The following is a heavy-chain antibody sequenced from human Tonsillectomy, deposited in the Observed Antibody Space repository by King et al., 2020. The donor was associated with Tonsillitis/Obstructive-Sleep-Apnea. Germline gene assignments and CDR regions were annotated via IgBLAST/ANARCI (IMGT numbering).Heavy chain of an antibody. CDR1: GGTFSSYA. CDR2: IIPIFGTA. V-gene: IGHV1-69*01. J-gene: IGHJ5*02. Sequence: VQLVQSGAEVKKPGSSVKVSCKASGGTFSSYAISWVRQAPGQGLEWMGGIIPIFGTANYAQKFQGRVTITADESTSTAYMELSSLRSEDTAVYYCAGDKVRLREWTPMWFDPWGQGTLVTVSS. D-gene: IGHD3-3*01. CDR3: AGDKVRLREWTPMWFDP.